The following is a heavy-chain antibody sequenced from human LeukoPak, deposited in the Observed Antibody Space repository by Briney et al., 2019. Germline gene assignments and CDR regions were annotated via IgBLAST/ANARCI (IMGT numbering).Heavy chain of an antibody. CDR1: GFTFSSYA. D-gene: IGHD3-16*01. Sequence: GGSLRLSCAASGFTFSSYAMHWVRQAPGKGLEWVAVISYDGSNKYYADSVKGRFTISRDNSKNTLYLQMNSLRAEDTAVYYCARDSELWGIGYWYFDLWGRGTLVTVSS. J-gene: IGHJ2*01. CDR2: ISYDGSNK. V-gene: IGHV3-30-3*01. CDR3: ARDSELWGIGYWYFDL.